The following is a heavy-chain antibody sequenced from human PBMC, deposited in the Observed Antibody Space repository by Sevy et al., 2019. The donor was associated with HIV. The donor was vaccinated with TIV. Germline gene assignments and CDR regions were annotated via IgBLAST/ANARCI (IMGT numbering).Heavy chain of an antibody. CDR3: ATHASDYDSTGYLERDAFDI. D-gene: IGHD3-22*01. J-gene: IGHJ3*02. CDR2: IYAGGST. Sequence: GGSLRLSCAASGFTVSSNYMSWVRQALGKGLEWVSVIYAGGSTYYADSVKGRFTISRDNSKNTLYLQMNSLRAEDTAVYYCATHASDYDSTGYLERDAFDIWGQGTMVTVSS. V-gene: IGHV3-53*01. CDR1: GFTVSSNY.